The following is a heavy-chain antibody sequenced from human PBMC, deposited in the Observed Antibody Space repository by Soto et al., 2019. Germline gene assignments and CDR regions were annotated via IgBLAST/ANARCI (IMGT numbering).Heavy chain of an antibody. CDR2: MNPNSRNT. Sequence: GASVKVSCKASGYTFTSYDINWVRQATGQGLEWMGWMNPNSRNTGYAQKFQGRVTMTRNTSISTAYMELKSLRYDETAVFYCARGWNYLDYWCQGILVTVS. CDR1: GYTFTSYD. J-gene: IGHJ4*02. D-gene: IGHD5-12*01. V-gene: IGHV1-8*01. CDR3: ARGWNYLDY.